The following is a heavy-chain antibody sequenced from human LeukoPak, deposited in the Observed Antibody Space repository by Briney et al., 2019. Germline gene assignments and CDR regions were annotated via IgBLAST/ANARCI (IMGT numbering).Heavy chain of an antibody. Sequence: SVKVSCKASGGTFSSYAISWVRQAPGQGLEWMGRIIPILGIANYAQKFQGRVTITADKSTSTAYMELSSLRSEDTAVYYCARESRDSSGLDAFDIWGQGTMVTASS. J-gene: IGHJ3*02. V-gene: IGHV1-69*04. D-gene: IGHD3-22*01. CDR2: IIPILGIA. CDR1: GGTFSSYA. CDR3: ARESRDSSGLDAFDI.